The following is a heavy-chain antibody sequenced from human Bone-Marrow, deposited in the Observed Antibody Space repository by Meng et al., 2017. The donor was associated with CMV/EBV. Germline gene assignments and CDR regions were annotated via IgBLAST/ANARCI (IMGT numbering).Heavy chain of an antibody. Sequence: ASVKVSCKASGYTFTGYYMHWVRQAPGQGLEWMGWINPNNGGTNYAQKFQGRVTMTRDTSISTAYMELSRLRSDDTAVYYCAQGTPSHYFDYWGHGARVTSFS. V-gene: IGHV1-2*02. CDR3: AQGTPSHYFDY. J-gene: IGHJ4*01. CDR1: GYTFTGYY. CDR2: INPNNGGT.